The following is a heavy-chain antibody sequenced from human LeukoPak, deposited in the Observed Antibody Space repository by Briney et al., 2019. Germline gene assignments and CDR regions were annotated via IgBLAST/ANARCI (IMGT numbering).Heavy chain of an antibody. CDR3: TTDRKYYYDSSVYYSRFDY. J-gene: IGHJ4*02. Sequence: GGSLRLSCAASGFTFYNAWMSWVRQAPGRGLEWVGRIKSKTDGGTTDYAAPVKGRFTISRDDSKTTLFLQMNSLKTEDTAVYYCTTDRKYYYDSSVYYSRFDYWGQGTLVTVSS. V-gene: IGHV3-15*01. CDR2: IKSKTDGGTT. CDR1: GFTFYNAW. D-gene: IGHD3-22*01.